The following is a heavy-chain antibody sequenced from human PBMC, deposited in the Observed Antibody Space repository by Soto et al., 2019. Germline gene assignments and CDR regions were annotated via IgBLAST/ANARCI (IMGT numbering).Heavy chain of an antibody. CDR3: ARKLDDYGPQFDY. V-gene: IGHV4-34*01. CDR2: INHSGST. Sequence: SETLSLTCAVYGGXFSGYYWSWIRQPPGKGLEWIGEINHSGSTNYNPSLKSRVTISVDTSKNQFSLKLSSVTAADTAVYYCARKLDDYGPQFDYWGQGTLVTVSS. D-gene: IGHD4-17*01. J-gene: IGHJ4*02. CDR1: GGXFSGYY.